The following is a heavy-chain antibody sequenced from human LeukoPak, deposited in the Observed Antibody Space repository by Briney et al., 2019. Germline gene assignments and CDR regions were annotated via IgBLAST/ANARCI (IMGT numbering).Heavy chain of an antibody. D-gene: IGHD3-10*01. J-gene: IGHJ4*02. Sequence: GRSLRLSCAASGFTFSNYGMHWVRQAPGKGLEWVAVIWYDGSNKYYADSVKGRFTISRDNSKNTVYLQMNSLRAEDTAVYYCAKGPRSGSPYYFDYWGQGTLVTVSS. CDR2: IWYDGSNK. CDR1: GFTFSNYG. CDR3: AKGPRSGSPYYFDY. V-gene: IGHV3-33*06.